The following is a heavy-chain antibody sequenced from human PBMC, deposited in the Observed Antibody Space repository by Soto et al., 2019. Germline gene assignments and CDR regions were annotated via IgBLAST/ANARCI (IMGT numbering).Heavy chain of an antibody. CDR3: ARGPRITMVRGVRSYYYGMDV. D-gene: IGHD3-10*01. CDR1: GGSFSGYY. V-gene: IGHV4-34*01. CDR2: INHSGST. Sequence: PSETLSLTCAVYGGSFSGYYWSWIRQPPGKGLEWIGEINHSGSTNYNPSLKSRVTISVDTSKNQFSLKLSSVTAADTAVYYCARGPRITMVRGVRSYYYGMDVWGQGTTVTVSS. J-gene: IGHJ6*02.